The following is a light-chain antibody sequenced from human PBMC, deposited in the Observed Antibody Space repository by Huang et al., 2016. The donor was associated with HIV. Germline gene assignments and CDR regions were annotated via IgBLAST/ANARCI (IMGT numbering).Light chain of an antibody. CDR1: QHISKY. CDR3: QQSYGIPRT. J-gene: IGKJ2*01. CDR2: GTS. V-gene: IGKV1-39*01. Sequence: DIQMTQSPSSLSASVGDTVIITCRASQHISKYLNWYQQVPGRAPKLLMYGTSNLQRGVSLMRFSGRASGTDFTLTITSLQPEDAATYFCQQSYGIPRTFGLGT.